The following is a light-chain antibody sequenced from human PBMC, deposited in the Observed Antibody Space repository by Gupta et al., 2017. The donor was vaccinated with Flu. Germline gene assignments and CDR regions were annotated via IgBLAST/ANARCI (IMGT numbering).Light chain of an antibody. CDR1: QSVSSN. CDR3: QQYNNWPLT. J-gene: IGKJ4*01. V-gene: IGKV3D-15*01. CDR2: GAS. Sequence: PAALSVSPGERATLSCRASQSVSSNLAWYQQKPGQAPRFLMYGASTRATGIPARFSGSGSGTEFTLTISSLQSEDFAVYYCQQYNNWPLTFGGGTKVEIK.